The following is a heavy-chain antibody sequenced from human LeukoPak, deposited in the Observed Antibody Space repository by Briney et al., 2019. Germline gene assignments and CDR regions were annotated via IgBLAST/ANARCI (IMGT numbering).Heavy chain of an antibody. Sequence: GGSLRLSCAASGFTFSSYSMNWVRQAPGKGLEWVSSISSSSSYIYYADSVKGRFTISRDNAKNSLYLQMNSLRAEDTAVYYCARDPRVGRWLQLRQGIDYWGQGTLVTVSS. CDR2: ISSSSSYI. V-gene: IGHV3-21*04. D-gene: IGHD5-24*01. CDR1: GFTFSSYS. J-gene: IGHJ4*02. CDR3: ARDPRVGRWLQLRQGIDY.